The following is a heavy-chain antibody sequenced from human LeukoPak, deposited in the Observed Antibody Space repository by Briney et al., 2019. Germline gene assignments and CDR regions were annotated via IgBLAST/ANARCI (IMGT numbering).Heavy chain of an antibody. Sequence: SETLSLTCTVSGGSISSSSYYWGWIRQPPGKGLEWIGSIYYSGSTYYNPSLKSRVTISVDTSKNQFSLKLSSVTAADTAVYYCARPPTHYYYYMDVWGKGTTVTVSS. CDR2: IYYSGST. J-gene: IGHJ6*03. CDR3: ARPPTHYYYYMDV. CDR1: GGSISSSSYY. V-gene: IGHV4-39*07.